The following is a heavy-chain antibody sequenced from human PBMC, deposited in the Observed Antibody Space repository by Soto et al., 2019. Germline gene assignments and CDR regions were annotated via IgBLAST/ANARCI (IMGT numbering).Heavy chain of an antibody. CDR1: GYTFTSYG. J-gene: IGHJ5*02. V-gene: IGHV1-18*01. Sequence: ASVKVSCKASGYTFTSYGISWVRQAPGQGLEWMGWISAYNGNTNYAQKLQGRVTMTTDTSTSTAYMELRSLRSDDTAVYYCAREDYYDSSGSANWFDPRGQGTLVTVSS. D-gene: IGHD3-22*01. CDR2: ISAYNGNT. CDR3: AREDYYDSSGSANWFDP.